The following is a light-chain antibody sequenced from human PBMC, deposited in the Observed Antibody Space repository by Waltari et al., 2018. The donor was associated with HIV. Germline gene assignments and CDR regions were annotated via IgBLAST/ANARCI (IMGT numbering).Light chain of an antibody. CDR1: SLRNFF. CDR2: GAN. J-gene: IGLJ1*01. V-gene: IGLV3-19*01. CDR3: HSRDTDGDHYV. Sequence: SSELTQDPVLSVALGQTIKITCQGDSLRNFFPNWYQQTPGQAPILVVYGANRRPSVSPDRFSASNSGNTSSLIISDSQAVDEADYYCHSRDTDGDHYVFGGGTRVIV.